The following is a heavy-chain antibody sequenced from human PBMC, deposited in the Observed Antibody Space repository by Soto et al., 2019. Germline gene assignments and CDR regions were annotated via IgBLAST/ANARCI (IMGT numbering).Heavy chain of an antibody. J-gene: IGHJ2*01. CDR2: ISYDGSNK. Sequence: QVQLVESGGGVVQPGRSLRLSCAASEFTFSSYAMHWVRQAPGKGLEWVAVISYDGSNKYYADSVKGRFTISRDNSKNTLYLQMNSLRAEDTAVYYWARDPKVVVIEWYFDLWGRGTLVTVSS. CDR1: EFTFSSYA. V-gene: IGHV3-30-3*01. CDR3: ARDPKVVVIEWYFDL. D-gene: IGHD3-22*01.